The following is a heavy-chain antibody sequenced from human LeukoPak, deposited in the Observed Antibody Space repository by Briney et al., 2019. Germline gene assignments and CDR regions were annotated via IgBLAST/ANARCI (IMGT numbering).Heavy chain of an antibody. J-gene: IGHJ4*02. Sequence: ASVKVSCKASGYTFTSYGISWVRQAPGQGLEWMGWISAYNGNTNYAQKLQGRVTMTTDTSTSTAYMELRSLRSDDTAVYYCAREMIVVVTAIHYFDYWGQGTLVTVSS. V-gene: IGHV1-18*01. CDR1: GYTFTSYG. CDR2: ISAYNGNT. CDR3: AREMIVVVTAIHYFDY. D-gene: IGHD2-21*02.